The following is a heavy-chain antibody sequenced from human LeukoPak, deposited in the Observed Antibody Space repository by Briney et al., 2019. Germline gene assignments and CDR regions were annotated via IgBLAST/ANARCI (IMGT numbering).Heavy chain of an antibody. V-gene: IGHV3-7*05. CDR1: GFTFSNSW. Sequence: GACLRLSCAASGFTFSNSWMTWVRQAPGKGLEWVANIREDGGEKYYVDSVKGRFTISRDNAKNSLYLQMNSLRAEDTAVYYCARINTAIFSSSDYWGQGTLVT. D-gene: IGHD2-21*02. CDR2: IREDGGEK. J-gene: IGHJ4*02. CDR3: ARINTAIFSSSDY.